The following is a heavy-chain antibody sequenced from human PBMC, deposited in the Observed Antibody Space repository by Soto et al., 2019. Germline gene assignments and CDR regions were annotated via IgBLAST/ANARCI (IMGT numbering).Heavy chain of an antibody. CDR1: GYTLTELS. Sequence: GASVKVSCKVSGYTLTELSMHWVRQAPGQGLEWMGWISAYNGNTNYAQKLQGRVTMTTDTSTSTAYMELRSLRSDDTAVYYCASPEGGYANWGQGTLVTVSS. J-gene: IGHJ4*02. CDR2: ISAYNGNT. D-gene: IGHD5-12*01. CDR3: ASPEGGYAN. V-gene: IGHV1-18*01.